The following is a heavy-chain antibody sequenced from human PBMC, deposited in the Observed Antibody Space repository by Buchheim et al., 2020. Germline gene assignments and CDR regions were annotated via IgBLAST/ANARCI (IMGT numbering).Heavy chain of an antibody. CDR1: GFTFSSYG. Sequence: QVQLVESGGGVVQPGRSLRLSCAASGFTFSSYGMHWVRQAPGKGLEWVAVISYDGSNKYYADSVKGRFTISSDNSKTTMYLQMNSLRAEDTAVYYCAKDKVAAAKYYFDYWGQGTL. J-gene: IGHJ4*02. CDR3: AKDKVAAAKYYFDY. CDR2: ISYDGSNK. D-gene: IGHD6-13*01. V-gene: IGHV3-30*18.